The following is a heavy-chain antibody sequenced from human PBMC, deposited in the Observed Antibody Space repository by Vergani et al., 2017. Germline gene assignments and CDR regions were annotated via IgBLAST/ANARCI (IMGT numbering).Heavy chain of an antibody. CDR1: GFTFSSYA. Sequence: QVQLVESGGGVVQPGRSLRLSCAASGFTFSSYAMHWVRQAPGKGLEWVAVISYDGSNKYYADSVKGRFTISRDNSKNTLYLQMNSLRAEDKAVYYCAREVPGYKNRPRDVWGKGTTVTVSS. V-gene: IGHV3-30-3*01. D-gene: IGHD2-2*01. CDR3: AREVPGYKNRPRDV. CDR2: ISYDGSNK. J-gene: IGHJ6*04.